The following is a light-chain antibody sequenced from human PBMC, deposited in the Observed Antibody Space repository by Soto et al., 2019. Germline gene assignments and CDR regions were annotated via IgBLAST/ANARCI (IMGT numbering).Light chain of an antibody. CDR3: QQRSNWPPG. CDR2: DAS. V-gene: IGKV3-11*01. Sequence: EIVLTQSPATLSLSPGERATLSCRASQSVSSYLAWYQQKPGQAPRLLIYDASNRATGIPARFSGSGSGTEFTLIISSLEPEDFAVYYYQQRSNWPPGFGQGTKLEIK. J-gene: IGKJ2*01. CDR1: QSVSSY.